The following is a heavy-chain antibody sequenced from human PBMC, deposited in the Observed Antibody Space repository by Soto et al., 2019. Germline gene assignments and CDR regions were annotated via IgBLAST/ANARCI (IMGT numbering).Heavy chain of an antibody. CDR2: VNKDGSDR. D-gene: IGHD3-16*01. Sequence: EVQLVESGGGLVQPGGSLRLTCAASGFTFTGAWMSWVRQAPGKGLEWVANVNKDGSDRYYVDSVKGRFTISRDNAKNSVYVQMNGLRADDTAVYYCARGGGNFDQWGQGTLVTVSS. CDR3: ARGGGNFDQ. CDR1: GFTFTGAW. J-gene: IGHJ4*02. V-gene: IGHV3-7*04.